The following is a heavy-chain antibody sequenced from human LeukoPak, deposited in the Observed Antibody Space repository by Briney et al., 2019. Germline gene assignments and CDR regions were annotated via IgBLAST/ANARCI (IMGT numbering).Heavy chain of an antibody. CDR3: ARGMSGYTEDPFDI. CDR1: GYTFTSYS. V-gene: IGHV1-18*01. Sequence: GASVKVSCKASGYTFTSYSINWVRQAPGQGLEWMAWNSGYNGNTNYAQKFHGRVTLTRDTSTSTAYMELRSLRSDDTAVYFCARGMSGYTEDPFDIWGQGTVVTVSS. D-gene: IGHD2-2*02. J-gene: IGHJ3*02. CDR2: NSGYNGNT.